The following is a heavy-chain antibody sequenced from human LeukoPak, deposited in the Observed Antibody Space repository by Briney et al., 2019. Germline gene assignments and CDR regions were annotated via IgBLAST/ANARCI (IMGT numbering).Heavy chain of an antibody. D-gene: IGHD3-10*01. J-gene: IGHJ4*02. CDR3: ARDLYYYGSGSSGTDY. CDR1: GGSISSSNW. CDR2: IYHSGST. V-gene: IGHV4-4*02. Sequence: PSETLSLTCAVSGGSISSSNWWSWVRQPPGKGLEWIGEIYHSGSTNYNPSLKSRVTISVDKSKNQFSLKLSSVTAADTAVYYCARDLYYYGSGSSGTDYWGQGTLVTVSS.